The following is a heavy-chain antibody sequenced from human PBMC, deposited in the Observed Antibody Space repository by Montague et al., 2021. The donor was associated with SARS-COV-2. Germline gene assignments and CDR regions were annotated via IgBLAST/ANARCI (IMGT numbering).Heavy chain of an antibody. J-gene: IGHJ6*02. CDR3: ARLPHDNSCGMDV. CDR1: GGSISTYY. CDR2: IDYSGST. D-gene: IGHD3-9*01. V-gene: IGHV4-59*01. Sequence: SETLSLTCTVSGGSISTYYWNWIRQFPGKGLEWIGYIDYSGSTNYNPSLQSRVIISVDRSKIQFSLKLNSVTAADTAIYYCARLPHDNSCGMDVWGQGTTVTVSS.